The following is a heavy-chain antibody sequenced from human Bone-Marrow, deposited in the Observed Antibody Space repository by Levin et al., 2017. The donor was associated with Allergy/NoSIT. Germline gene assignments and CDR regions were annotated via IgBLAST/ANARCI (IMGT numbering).Heavy chain of an antibody. V-gene: IGHV1-18*01. CDR2: ISAYNGNT. CDR3: ARAYCTGGVCYMFRWFDP. D-gene: IGHD2-8*02. CDR1: GYTFTSYG. Sequence: GASVKVSCKASGYTFTSYGISWVRQAPGQGLEWMGWISAYNGNTNYAQKLQGRVTMTTDTSTSTAYMELRSLRSDDTAVYYCARAYCTGGVCYMFRWFDPWGQGTLVTVSS. J-gene: IGHJ5*02.